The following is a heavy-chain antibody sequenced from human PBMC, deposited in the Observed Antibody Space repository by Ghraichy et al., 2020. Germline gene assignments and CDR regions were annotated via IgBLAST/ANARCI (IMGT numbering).Heavy chain of an antibody. CDR2: IKQDGSEK. V-gene: IGHV3-7*03. CDR1: GFTFSSYW. CDR3: ARGRYCTNGVCYRGPYYYYYYMDV. J-gene: IGHJ6*03. D-gene: IGHD2-8*01. Sequence: GESLNISCAASGFTFSSYWMSWVRQAPGKGLEWVANIKQDGSEKYYVDSVKGRFTISRDNAKNSLYLQMNSLRAEDTAVYYCARGRYCTNGVCYRGPYYYYYYMDVWGKGTTVTVSS.